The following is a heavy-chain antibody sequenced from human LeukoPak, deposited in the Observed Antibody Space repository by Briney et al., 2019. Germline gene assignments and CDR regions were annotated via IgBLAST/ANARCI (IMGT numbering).Heavy chain of an antibody. J-gene: IGHJ6*02. Sequence: PSQTLSLTCTVSGGSLSSGGYYWGWLRQHPGRGLEWIGYIYYSGSTYYNPSLKSRVTISVDTSKNQFSLKLSSVTAADTAVYYCARKMRGDYYGMDVWGQGTTVTVSS. CDR2: IYYSGST. CDR3: ARKMRGDYYGMDV. V-gene: IGHV4-31*03. CDR1: GGSLSSGGYY. D-gene: IGHD3-10*01.